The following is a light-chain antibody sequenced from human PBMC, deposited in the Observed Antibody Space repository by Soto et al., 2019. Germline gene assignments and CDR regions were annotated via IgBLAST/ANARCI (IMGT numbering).Light chain of an antibody. CDR1: SSNIGSNY. J-gene: IGLJ2*01. CDR3: AAWDYTLSGLV. CDR2: RAD. V-gene: IGLV1-47*01. Sequence: QSVLTQPPSASGAPGQTVTISCSGRSSNIGSNYVYWYQQLPETAPRLLLYRADQRPSGIPDRFSGSKSGTSASLAISGLRSEDEADYYCAAWDYTLSGLVFGGGTKLTVL.